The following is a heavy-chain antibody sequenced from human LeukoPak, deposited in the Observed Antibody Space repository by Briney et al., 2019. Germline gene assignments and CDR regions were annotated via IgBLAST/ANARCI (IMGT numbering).Heavy chain of an antibody. CDR2: IYYSGSTNSYTGST. Sequence: SETLSLTCTVSGGSIRTYSWSWIRQPPGKGLEWIGYIYYSGSTNSYTGSTNYNPSLKSRVTISADTSKNHFSLKLSSVTAADTAVYYCARGGVYFDYWAQGTLVTVSS. V-gene: IGHV4-59*01. CDR3: ARGGVYFDY. J-gene: IGHJ4*02. D-gene: IGHD3-16*01. CDR1: GGSIRTYS.